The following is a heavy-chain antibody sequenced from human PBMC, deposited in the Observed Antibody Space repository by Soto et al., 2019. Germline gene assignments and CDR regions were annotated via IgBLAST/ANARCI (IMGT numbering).Heavy chain of an antibody. Sequence: PGGSLRLSCAASGFTVSSKYMSWVRQAPGSGLGWVAVISYDGSNKYYADSVKGRFTISRDNSKNTLYLQMNSLRAEDTAVYFCARVKSGYVYATTDYWGQGTLVTVSS. CDR1: GFTVSSKY. CDR3: ARVKSGYVYATTDY. D-gene: IGHD5-18*01. J-gene: IGHJ4*02. V-gene: IGHV3-30-3*01. CDR2: ISYDGSNK.